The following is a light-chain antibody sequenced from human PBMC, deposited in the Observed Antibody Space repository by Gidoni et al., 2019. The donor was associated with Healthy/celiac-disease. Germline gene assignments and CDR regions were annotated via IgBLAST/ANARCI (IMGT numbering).Light chain of an antibody. Sequence: DIQMTQSPSSLSASVGDRVTITCRATQTISGYLNWYQQKPGKAPKLLIYAASSLQSGVPSRFSGSGSGTDFTLTISSLQPEDFATYYCQQGYSTPLTFXGXTKVEIK. CDR1: QTISGY. V-gene: IGKV1-39*01. CDR2: AAS. CDR3: QQGYSTPLT. J-gene: IGKJ4*01.